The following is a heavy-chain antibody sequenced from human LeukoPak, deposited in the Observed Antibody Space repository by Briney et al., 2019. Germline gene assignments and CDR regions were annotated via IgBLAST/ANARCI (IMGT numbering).Heavy chain of an antibody. V-gene: IGHV5-51*01. J-gene: IGHJ4*02. D-gene: IGHD6-25*01. Sequence: GESLKISCKGSGYSFTNYCIGWVRQMPGKGLEWMGIIYPGDSDTRYSPSFQGQVTISADKSISTAYLQWSSLRASDTAMYYCARGGSGPAVSSGYWGQGTLVTVSS. CDR3: ARGGSGPAVSSGY. CDR1: GYSFTNYC. CDR2: IYPGDSDT.